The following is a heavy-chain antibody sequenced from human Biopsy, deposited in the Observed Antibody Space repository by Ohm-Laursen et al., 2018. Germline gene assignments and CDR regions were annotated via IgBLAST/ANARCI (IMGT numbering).Heavy chain of an antibody. CDR3: ARDLPYYENSGYGAFDM. CDR2: IYNTGST. Sequence: TLSLTCTVSGGSFTGHYWSWIRQPAGKALEWIRRIYNTGSTNYNPSLQSRVTMSVDTSKNQFSLKMSSVTAADTAVYYCARDLPYYENSGYGAFDMWGQGTMVTVSS. J-gene: IGHJ3*02. V-gene: IGHV4-4*07. D-gene: IGHD3-22*01. CDR1: GGSFTGHY.